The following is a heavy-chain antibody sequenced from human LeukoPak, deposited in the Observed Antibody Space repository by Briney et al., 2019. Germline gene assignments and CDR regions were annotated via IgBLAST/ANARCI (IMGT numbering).Heavy chain of an antibody. CDR3: ARGRYCAY. V-gene: IGHV4-34*01. D-gene: IGHD2-21*01. CDR2: INHSGST. Sequence: KPSETLSLTCAVYGGSFSGYYWSWIRQPPGKGLEWVGEINHSGSTNYNPSLKSRVTISVDTSKNQFSLKLSSVTAADTAVYYCARGRYCAYWGQGTLITVSS. CDR1: GGSFSGYY. J-gene: IGHJ4*02.